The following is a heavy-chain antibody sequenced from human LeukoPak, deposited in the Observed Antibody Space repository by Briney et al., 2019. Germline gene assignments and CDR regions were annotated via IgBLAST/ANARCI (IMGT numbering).Heavy chain of an antibody. V-gene: IGHV3-11*01. D-gene: IGHD3-16*01. J-gene: IGHJ4*02. CDR3: TRQRRGTYYAFDS. CDR2: ITSGGAST. CDR1: GFSISDYY. Sequence: PGGSLRLSCDASGFSISDYYMSWIRQSPGKGLERISYITSGGASTNYADSVRGRFTISRDKARNSVALQLNSLRAEDTAVYYCTRQRRGTYYAFDSWGQGTLVTVSS.